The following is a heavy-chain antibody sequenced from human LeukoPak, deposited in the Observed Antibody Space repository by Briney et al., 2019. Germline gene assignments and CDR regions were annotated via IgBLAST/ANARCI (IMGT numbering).Heavy chain of an antibody. CDR1: GGSISSYY. Sequence: SETLSLTCAVSGGSISSYYWSWIRQPPGRGLEWIGSIHYSGSTSYNSSLKSRGTISLDTSKNQFSLKLSSVTAADMAVYYCARDFRGGTGGLDYWGQETLVTVSS. D-gene: IGHD3/OR15-3a*01. CDR2: IHYSGST. CDR3: ARDFRGGTGGLDY. J-gene: IGHJ4*02. V-gene: IGHV4-59*12.